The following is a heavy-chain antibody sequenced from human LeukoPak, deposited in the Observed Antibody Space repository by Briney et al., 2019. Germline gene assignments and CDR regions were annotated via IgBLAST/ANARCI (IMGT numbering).Heavy chain of an antibody. CDR3: ARDGGSSGVDI. Sequence: GASVKVSCKTSGDTFTSYAITWVRQAPGQGLEGMGWINPNRGGTNYAQKFQGRVTMTRDTSISTAYMELSRLRSDDTAVYYCARDGGSSGVDIWGQGTMVTVSS. J-gene: IGHJ3*02. CDR2: INPNRGGT. V-gene: IGHV1-2*02. D-gene: IGHD2-15*01. CDR1: GDTFTSYA.